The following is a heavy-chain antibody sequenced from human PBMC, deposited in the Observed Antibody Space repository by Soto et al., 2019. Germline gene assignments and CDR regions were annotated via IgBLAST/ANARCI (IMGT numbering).Heavy chain of an antibody. D-gene: IGHD6-13*01. Sequence: GESLKISCQGSGYSFTNYWVGWVRQIPGRGLEWMGIIHPGDSDTRYSPFFQGQVTISADKSISTAYLQWSSLKASDTAMYYCARHNRYSSTWLEGWFDPWGKGTLVTVSS. CDR2: IHPGDSDT. V-gene: IGHV5-51*01. J-gene: IGHJ5*02. CDR3: ARHNRYSSTWLEGWFDP. CDR1: GYSFTNYW.